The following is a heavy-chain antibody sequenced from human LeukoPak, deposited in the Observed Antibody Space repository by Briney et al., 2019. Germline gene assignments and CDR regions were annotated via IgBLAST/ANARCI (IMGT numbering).Heavy chain of an antibody. D-gene: IGHD6-13*01. J-gene: IGHJ4*02. V-gene: IGHV3-48*01. Sequence: GGSLRLSCAASGFTFSSYSMNWVRQAPGKGLEWVSYISSRSATIYYADSVKGRFTISRDNAKNSLYLQMNSLRAEDTAVYYCARDPLSSSSFDLWGQGTLATVSS. CDR2: ISSRSATI. CDR3: ARDPLSSSSFDL. CDR1: GFTFSSYS.